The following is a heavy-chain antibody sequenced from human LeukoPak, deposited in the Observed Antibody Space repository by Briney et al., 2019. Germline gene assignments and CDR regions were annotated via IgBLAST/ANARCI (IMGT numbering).Heavy chain of an antibody. CDR2: INPNSGGT. V-gene: IGHV1-2*06. J-gene: IGHJ4*02. D-gene: IGHD3-3*01. CDR3: ARDRGSGYYAPLDY. Sequence: ASVKVSCKASGYTFTDYYMHWVRQAPGQELGWMGRINPNSGGTNYAQKFQGRVTMTRDTSISTAYMELSRLRSDDTAVYYCARDRGSGYYAPLDYWGQGTLVTVSS. CDR1: GYTFTDYY.